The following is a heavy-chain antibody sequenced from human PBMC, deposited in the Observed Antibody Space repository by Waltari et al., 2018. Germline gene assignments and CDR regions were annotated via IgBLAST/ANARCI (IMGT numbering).Heavy chain of an antibody. D-gene: IGHD1-26*01. CDR1: GYSFTSYW. CDR2: IYPGDSDT. V-gene: IGHV5-51*03. J-gene: IGHJ3*02. CDR3: ARRSSVGAIPGDAFDI. Sequence: EVQLVQSGAEVKTPGESLKISCKGSGYSFTSYWIGWVRQMPGKGLEWMGIIYPGDSDTRYSPSFQGQVTISADKSISTAYLQWSSLKASDTAMYYCARRSSVGAIPGDAFDIWGQGTMVTVSS.